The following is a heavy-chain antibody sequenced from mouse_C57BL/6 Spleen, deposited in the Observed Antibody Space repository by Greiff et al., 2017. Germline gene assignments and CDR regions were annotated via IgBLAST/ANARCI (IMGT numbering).Heavy chain of an antibody. D-gene: IGHD5-1*01. J-gene: IGHJ2*01. V-gene: IGHV3-6*01. CDR3: ARARSNYLDY. CDR2: ISYDGSN. CDR1: GYSITSGYY. Sequence: DVHLVESGPGLVKPSQSLSLTCSVTGYSITSGYYWNWIRQFPGNKLEWMGYISYDGSNNYNPSLKNRISITRDTSKNQFFLKLNSVTTEDTATYYCARARSNYLDYWGQGTTLTVSS.